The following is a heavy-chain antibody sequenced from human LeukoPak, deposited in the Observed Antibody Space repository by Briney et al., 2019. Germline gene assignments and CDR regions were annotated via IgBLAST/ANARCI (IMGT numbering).Heavy chain of an antibody. D-gene: IGHD6-6*01. CDR3: ARSRIAAPFDP. J-gene: IGHJ5*02. V-gene: IGHV4-4*07. CDR2: IYTSGST. CDR1: SGSISSYY. Sequence: PSETLSLTCTVSSGSISSYYWSWIRQPDGNELEWIGRIYTSGSTNYNPTLKSRVTMSVDTSKNQFSLKLSSVTAADTAVYYCARSRIAAPFDPWGQGTLVTVSS.